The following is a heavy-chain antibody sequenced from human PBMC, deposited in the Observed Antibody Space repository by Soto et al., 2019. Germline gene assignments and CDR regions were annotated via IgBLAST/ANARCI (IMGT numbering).Heavy chain of an antibody. J-gene: IGHJ6*02. CDR3: ARRQIPPPTRGAANARGGMDV. D-gene: IGHD6-13*01. V-gene: IGHV3-33*01. Sequence: QVQLVESGGGVVQPGRSLRLSCAASGFTFNNYGMHWVRQAPGKGLEWQAVIWNDGSNNYYANSVMGRFTISRDNSKNTLYLQMSSLRAEDTAVYYCARRQIPPPTRGAANARGGMDVWGQGTTVTVSS. CDR1: GFTFNNYG. CDR2: IWNDGSNN.